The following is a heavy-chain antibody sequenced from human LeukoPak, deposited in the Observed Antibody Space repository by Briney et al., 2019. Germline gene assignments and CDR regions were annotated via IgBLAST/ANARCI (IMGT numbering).Heavy chain of an antibody. D-gene: IGHD5-24*01. CDR1: GDSITSSNFF. V-gene: IGHV4-30-4*01. CDR3: AREVNVAAGSDGFDI. Sequence: SETLSLTCTVSGDSITSSNFFWSWIRQPPGGDLEWIGYMPYNGGASYSPSLRSRTTISLATSKNEFSLRLTSVTAPDTAIYYCAREVNVAAGSDGFDIWGPGTMVTVSP. CDR2: MPYNGGA. J-gene: IGHJ3*02.